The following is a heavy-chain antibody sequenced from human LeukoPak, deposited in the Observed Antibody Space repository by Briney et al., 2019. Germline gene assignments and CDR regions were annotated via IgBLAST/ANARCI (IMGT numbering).Heavy chain of an antibody. CDR1: GYTLTELS. CDR3: ATTGGIQLWFGAYYFDY. D-gene: IGHD5-18*01. Sequence: ASVKVSCKVSGYTLTELSMHWVRQAPGKGLEWMGGFDPEDGETICAQKFQGRVTMTEDTSTDTAYMELSSLRSEDTAVYYCATTGGIQLWFGAYYFDYWGQGTLVTVSS. V-gene: IGHV1-24*01. J-gene: IGHJ4*02. CDR2: FDPEDGET.